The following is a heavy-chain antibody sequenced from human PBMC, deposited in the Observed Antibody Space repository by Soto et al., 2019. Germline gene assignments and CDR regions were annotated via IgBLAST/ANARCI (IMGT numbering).Heavy chain of an antibody. Sequence: QVQLQQWGAGLLKPSETLSLTCAVYGGSFSGYYWSWIRQPPGKGLEWIGEINHSGSTNYNPSLKSRVTISVDTSKNQFSLKLSSVTAADTAVYYCATGIAVAGTRSPRGGGGFQHWGQGTLVTVSS. CDR3: ATGIAVAGTRSPRGGGGFQH. CDR2: INHSGST. CDR1: GGSFSGYY. J-gene: IGHJ1*01. D-gene: IGHD6-19*01. V-gene: IGHV4-34*01.